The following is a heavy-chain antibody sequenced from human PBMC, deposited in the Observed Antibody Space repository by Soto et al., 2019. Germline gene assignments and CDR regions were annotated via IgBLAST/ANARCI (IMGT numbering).Heavy chain of an antibody. J-gene: IGHJ5*02. V-gene: IGHV3-30*18. CDR3: AKDQCSSTSCYEFDP. Sequence: PGGSLRLSCAASGFTFSSYGMHWVRQAPGKGLEWVAVISYDGSNKYYADSVKGRFTISRDNSKNTLYLQMNSLRAEDTAVYYCAKDQCSSTSCYEFDPWGQGTLVTVSS. CDR1: GFTFSSYG. D-gene: IGHD2-2*01. CDR2: ISYDGSNK.